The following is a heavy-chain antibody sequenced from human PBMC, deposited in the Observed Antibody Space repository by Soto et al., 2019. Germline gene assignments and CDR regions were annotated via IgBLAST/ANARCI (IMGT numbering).Heavy chain of an antibody. V-gene: IGHV1-69*12. CDR1: GGTFSSYA. CDR2: IIPIFGTA. D-gene: IGHD1-1*01. J-gene: IGHJ1*01. CDR3: ARTHYPGTAEYFQH. Sequence: QVQLVQSGAEVKKPGSSVKVSCKASGGTFSSYAISWVRQAPGQGLEWMGGIIPIFGTANYAQKFQARFKITADESTSTAYMELSSLRSEDTAVYYCARTHYPGTAEYFQHWGQGTLVTVSS.